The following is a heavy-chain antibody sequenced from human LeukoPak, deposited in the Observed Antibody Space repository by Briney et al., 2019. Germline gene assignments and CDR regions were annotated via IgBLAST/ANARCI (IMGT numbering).Heavy chain of an antibody. CDR3: AREGPINNGDLDY. Sequence: GGSLRLSCAASGFTFSSYSMNWVRQAPGKGLEWVSSISSSGSYIFHADSVKGRFTISRGNAKNSLYLQMNSLRAEDTAVYYCAREGPINNGDLDYWGQGTLVTVSS. J-gene: IGHJ4*02. V-gene: IGHV3-21*01. D-gene: IGHD1/OR15-1a*01. CDR2: ISSSGSYI. CDR1: GFTFSSYS.